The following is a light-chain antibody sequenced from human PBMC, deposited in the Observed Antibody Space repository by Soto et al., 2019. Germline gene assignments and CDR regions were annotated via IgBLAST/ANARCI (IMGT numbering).Light chain of an antibody. CDR2: GSS. Sequence: EILLTQSPATLSVSPGDRATLSCRASQTVSSNLAWYQQKPGQSPRLLIYGSSTRATGIPARFSGSGSGTDFTLTISSLQPEDFATYYCQQLNSYPLTFGGGTKVDIK. J-gene: IGKJ4*01. CDR3: QQLNSYPLT. CDR1: QTVSSN. V-gene: IGKV3-15*01.